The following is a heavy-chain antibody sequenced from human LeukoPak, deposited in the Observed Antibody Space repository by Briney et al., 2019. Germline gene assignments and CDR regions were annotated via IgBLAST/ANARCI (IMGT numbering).Heavy chain of an antibody. CDR1: GFTFSSYA. Sequence: PGGSLRLSCAASGFTFSSYAMHWVRQAPGKGLEYVSAISSNGGSTYYANSVKGRFTISRDNSKNTLYLQMGSLRAEDMAVYYCARRFGEGSSWIFDYWGQGTLVTVSS. CDR3: ARRFGEGSSWIFDY. D-gene: IGHD6-13*01. CDR2: ISSNGGST. J-gene: IGHJ4*02. V-gene: IGHV3-64*01.